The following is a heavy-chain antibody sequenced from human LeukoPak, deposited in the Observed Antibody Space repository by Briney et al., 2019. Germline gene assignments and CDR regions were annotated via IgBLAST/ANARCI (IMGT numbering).Heavy chain of an antibody. J-gene: IGHJ4*02. D-gene: IGHD6-19*01. CDR2: TYYRSKWYN. V-gene: IGHV6-1*01. Sequence: SQTLSLTCAISGDSVSSNSAAWNWIRQSPSRGLEWVGRTYYRSKWYNDYAVSVKSRITINPDTSKNQFSLQLNSVTPEDTAVYYCARDLRNRYSGGWYYFDYWGQGTLVTVSS. CDR1: GDSVSSNSAA. CDR3: ARDLRNRYSGGWYYFDY.